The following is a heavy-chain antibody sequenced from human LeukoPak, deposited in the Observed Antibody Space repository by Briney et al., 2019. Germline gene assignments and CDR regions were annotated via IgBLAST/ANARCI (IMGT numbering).Heavy chain of an antibody. J-gene: IGHJ3*02. V-gene: IGHV3-9*01. D-gene: IGHD6-13*01. Sequence: GGSLRLSCAASGFTFDDYAMHWVRQAPGKGLEWVSGISWNSGSIGYADSVKGRFTISRDNAKNSLYLQMNSLRAEDTALYYCAKDIGVAAAVFDAFDIWGQGTMVTVSS. CDR3: AKDIGVAAAVFDAFDI. CDR1: GFTFDDYA. CDR2: ISWNSGSI.